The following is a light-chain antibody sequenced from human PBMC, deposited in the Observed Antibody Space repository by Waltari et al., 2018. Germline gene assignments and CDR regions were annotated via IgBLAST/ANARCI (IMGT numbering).Light chain of an antibody. J-gene: IGKJ4*01. V-gene: IGKV3-15*01. Sequence: EIVMTQSPATLSPSPGDRATLSRRASQSVSSSLAWYQQKPGQAPRLLIYGASSRATGIPDRFSGSGSGTDFTLTISSLEPEDVAVYYCLQRSNWPLTFGGGTKVEIK. CDR1: QSVSSS. CDR2: GAS. CDR3: LQRSNWPLT.